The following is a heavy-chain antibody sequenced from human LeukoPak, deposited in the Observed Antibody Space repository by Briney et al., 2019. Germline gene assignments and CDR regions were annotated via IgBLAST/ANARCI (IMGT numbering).Heavy chain of an antibody. CDR2: ISGSGGST. J-gene: IGHJ4*02. D-gene: IGHD3-22*01. CDR1: GFTFSSYA. Sequence: GGSLRLSCAASGFTFSSYAMSWVRQAPGKGLEWVSAISGSGGSTYYADSVKGRFTISRDNSKSTLHLQMNSLRAEDTAVYYCAKGPHYYDSSNFDYWGQGTLVTVSS. V-gene: IGHV3-23*01. CDR3: AKGPHYYDSSNFDY.